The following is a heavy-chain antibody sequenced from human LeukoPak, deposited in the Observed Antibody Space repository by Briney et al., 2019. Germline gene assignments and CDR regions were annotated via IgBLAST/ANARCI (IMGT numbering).Heavy chain of an antibody. CDR2: IYYSGST. CDR1: GGSISSSSHY. CDR3: ARDLVGFRMAGMYY. Sequence: SETLSLTCTVSGGSISSSSHYWGWIRQPPGKGLEWIGSIYYSGSTYYNPSLKSRVTISVDTSKNQFSLKLSSVTAADTAVYYCARDLVGFRMAGMYYWGQGTLVTVSS. D-gene: IGHD6-19*01. J-gene: IGHJ4*02. V-gene: IGHV4-39*07.